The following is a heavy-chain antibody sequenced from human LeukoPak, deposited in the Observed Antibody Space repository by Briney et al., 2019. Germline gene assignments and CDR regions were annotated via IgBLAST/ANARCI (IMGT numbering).Heavy chain of an antibody. CDR3: AIRTNNGSFYSGDNYFDY. CDR1: GGSISTGDYY. D-gene: IGHD1-26*01. CDR2: IYYSGST. Sequence: SETLSLTCTVSGGSISTGDYYWSRIRQPPEKGLEWIGYIYYSGSTFYNPSLKSRLTISIDTSKNQFSLKLSSVAAADTAVYYCAIRTNNGSFYSGDNYFDYWGQGILVTVSS. J-gene: IGHJ4*02. V-gene: IGHV4-30-4*01.